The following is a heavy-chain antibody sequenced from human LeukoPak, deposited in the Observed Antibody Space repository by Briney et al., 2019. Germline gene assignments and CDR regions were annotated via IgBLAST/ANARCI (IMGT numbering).Heavy chain of an antibody. CDR3: ARGEDSSSFYYYMDV. D-gene: IGHD6-13*01. V-gene: IGHV3-7*01. CDR1: GFTFSSYW. J-gene: IGHJ6*03. CDR2: IKQDGSEK. Sequence: GGSLRLSCAASGFTFSSYWMSWVRQAPGKGLEWVASIKQDGSEKYYVDSVKGRFTISRDNAKNSLYLQMNSLRAEDTAVYYCARGEDSSSFYYYMDVWGKGTTVTVSS.